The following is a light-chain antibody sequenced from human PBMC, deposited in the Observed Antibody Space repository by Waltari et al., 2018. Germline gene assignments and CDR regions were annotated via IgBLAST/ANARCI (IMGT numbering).Light chain of an antibody. V-gene: IGLV2-14*03. CDR2: DVT. CDR3: SSYTSRNTLL. CDR1: SSDVGGFDY. Sequence: QSALTQPASVSGSPGQSITISCTGTSSDVGGFDYVSWYQQHPNKAHKLMIYDVTTRPEGVAKRVAGAKAGNTASLTISGLQAEDEADYYCSSYTSRNTLLFGGGTKLTAL. J-gene: IGLJ2*01.